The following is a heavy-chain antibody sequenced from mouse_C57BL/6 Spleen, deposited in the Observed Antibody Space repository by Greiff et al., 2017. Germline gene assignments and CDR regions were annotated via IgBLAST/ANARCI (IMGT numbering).Heavy chain of an antibody. J-gene: IGHJ2*01. CDR3: ARGAVVAGDYFDY. Sequence: QVQLQQSGPELVKPGASVKISCKASGYAFSSSWMNWVKQRPGKGLEWIGRIYPGAGDTNYNGKFKGKATLTADKSSSTAYMQLSSLTSEDSAVYFCARGAVVAGDYFDYWGQGTTLTVSS. D-gene: IGHD1-1*01. CDR2: IYPGAGDT. V-gene: IGHV1-82*01. CDR1: GYAFSSSW.